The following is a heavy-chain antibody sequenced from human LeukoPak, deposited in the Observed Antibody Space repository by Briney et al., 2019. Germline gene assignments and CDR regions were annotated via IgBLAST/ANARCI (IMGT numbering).Heavy chain of an antibody. CDR1: GGSISSYY. V-gene: IGHV4-59*01. D-gene: IGHD5-18*01. Sequence: SETLSLTCTVSGGSISSYYWSWIRQPPGKGVEWIGYIYYSGSTNYNPSLKSRVTISVDTSKNQFSLKLTSVTAADTAVYYCARTTEGGYTYGYFYYYYMDVWGKGTTVTISS. CDR2: IYYSGST. CDR3: ARTTEGGYTYGYFYYYYMDV. J-gene: IGHJ6*03.